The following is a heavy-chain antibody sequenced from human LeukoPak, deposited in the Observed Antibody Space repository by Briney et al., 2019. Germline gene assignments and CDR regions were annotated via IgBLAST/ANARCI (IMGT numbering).Heavy chain of an antibody. CDR3: ASADGSGYRYY. CDR2: IDSGGGST. Sequence: GGSLRLSCVASEHTFSNYAMSWVRQAPGKGLEWVSSIDSGGGSTYYADSVKGRFTISRDNSKNTLYLQMNSLRAEDTAIYYCASADGSGYRYYWGQGTLVTVSS. J-gene: IGHJ4*02. V-gene: IGHV3-23*01. D-gene: IGHD3-22*01. CDR1: EHTFSNYA.